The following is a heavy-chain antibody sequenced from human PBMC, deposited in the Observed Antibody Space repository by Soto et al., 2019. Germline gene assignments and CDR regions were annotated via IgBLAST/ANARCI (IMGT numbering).Heavy chain of an antibody. J-gene: IGHJ2*01. CDR1: GFTFSSYA. Sequence: GGSLRLSCAASGFTFSSYAMHWVRQAPGKGLEWVAVISYDGSNKYYADSVKGRFTISRENSKNTLYLQMNSLRAEDTAVYYCARDPRELWFGELLYGSWYFDLWGRGTLVTVSS. D-gene: IGHD3-10*01. CDR2: ISYDGSNK. V-gene: IGHV3-30-3*01. CDR3: ARDPRELWFGELLYGSWYFDL.